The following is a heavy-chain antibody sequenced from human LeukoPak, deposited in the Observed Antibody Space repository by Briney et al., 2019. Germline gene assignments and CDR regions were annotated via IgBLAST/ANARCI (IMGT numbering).Heavy chain of an antibody. CDR3: ARGLGYCSSTSCYYWFDP. J-gene: IGHJ5*02. V-gene: IGHV4-39*07. Sequence: SETLSLTCSVSGGSISRSTYYWGWIRQPPGKGLEWIGNIYSSGSTYYNPSLKSRVSISVDTSKNQFSLKLSSVTAADTAVYYRARGLGYCSSTSCYYWFDPWGQGTLVTVSS. CDR2: IYSSGST. D-gene: IGHD2-2*01. CDR1: GGSISRSTYY.